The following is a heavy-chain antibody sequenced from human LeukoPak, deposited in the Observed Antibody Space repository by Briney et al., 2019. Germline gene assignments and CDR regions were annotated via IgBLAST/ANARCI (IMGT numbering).Heavy chain of an antibody. CDR2: IKQDGSEK. CDR1: GLTFSSYW. V-gene: IGHV3-7*01. Sequence: GGSLRLSCAASGLTFSSYWMSWVRQAPGKGLEWVANIKQDGSEKYYVDSVKGRFTISRDNAKNSLYLQMNSLRAEDTAVYYCARANRLYDPGDAFDIWGQGTMVTVSS. CDR3: ARANRLYDPGDAFDI. J-gene: IGHJ3*02. D-gene: IGHD3-3*01.